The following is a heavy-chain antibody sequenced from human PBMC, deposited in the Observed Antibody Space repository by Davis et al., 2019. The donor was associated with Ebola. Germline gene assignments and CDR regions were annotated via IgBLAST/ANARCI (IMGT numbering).Heavy chain of an antibody. V-gene: IGHV4-34*01. CDR3: ARQSIAARPQPFDY. J-gene: IGHJ4*02. Sequence: SETLSLTCAVYGGSFSGYYWSWIRQPPGKGLEWIGEINHSGSTNYNPSLKSRVTISVDTSKNQFSLKLSSVTAADTAVYYCARQSIAARPQPFDYWGQGTLVTVSS. D-gene: IGHD6-6*01. CDR1: GGSFSGYY. CDR2: INHSGST.